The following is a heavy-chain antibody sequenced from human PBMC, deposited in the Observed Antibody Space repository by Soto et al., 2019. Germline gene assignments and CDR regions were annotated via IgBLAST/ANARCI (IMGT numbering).Heavy chain of an antibody. CDR2: IYPGDSDT. V-gene: IGHV5-51*01. CDR1: GYTFTNYW. Sequence: GESLKISCKGSGYTFTNYWIGWVRQMPGTGLEWMGIIYPGDSDTRYRPSFQGQFTISADKSISTAYLQWSGLKASDTAIYYSARLAPEDSYRLLSSIQLWGAFGHWGQGTPVTVSS. D-gene: IGHD5-18*01. CDR3: ARLAPEDSYRLLSSIQLWGAFGH. J-gene: IGHJ4*02.